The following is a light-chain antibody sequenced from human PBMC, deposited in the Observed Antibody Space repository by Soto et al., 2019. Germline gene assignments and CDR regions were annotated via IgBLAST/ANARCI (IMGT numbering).Light chain of an antibody. CDR1: QSISGW. V-gene: IGKV1-5*03. CDR3: QQYDSYWT. CDR2: EAS. J-gene: IGKJ1*01. Sequence: DSQMTQSPSTLSASVGDRVTITCRASQSISGWLAWYQQKPGKAPKLLIYEASSLKSGVPSRFSGSGSGTEFTLTISSLQPDDFATYYCQQYDSYWTFGQGTKVDIK.